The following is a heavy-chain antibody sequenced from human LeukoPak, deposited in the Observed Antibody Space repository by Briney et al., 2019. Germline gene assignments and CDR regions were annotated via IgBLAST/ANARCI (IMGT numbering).Heavy chain of an antibody. CDR2: IYTSGST. CDR3: ARLYAEGYFDY. D-gene: IGHD5/OR15-5a*01. CDR1: GVSISSYY. Sequence: SETLSLTCTVSGVSISSYYWSWIRQPPGKGLEWIGYIYTSGSTNYNPSLKSRVTISVDTSKNQFSLKLSSVTAADTAVYYCARLYAEGYFDYWGQGTLVTGSS. V-gene: IGHV4-4*09. J-gene: IGHJ4*02.